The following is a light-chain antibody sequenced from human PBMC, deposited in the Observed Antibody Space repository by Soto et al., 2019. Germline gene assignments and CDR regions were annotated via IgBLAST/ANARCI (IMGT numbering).Light chain of an antibody. CDR2: GVS. V-gene: IGKV3-20*01. CDR1: QNLIGTY. CDR3: QQNFISP. Sequence: VLTQSPGTLSLSPGDRATLSCRASQNLIGTYLSWYQQRPGLAPRLLIFGVSNRATGIPDRFSGSGSGIALTLSIIKLEHVAVSVYYHQQNFISPFGQGTRV. J-gene: IGKJ2*01.